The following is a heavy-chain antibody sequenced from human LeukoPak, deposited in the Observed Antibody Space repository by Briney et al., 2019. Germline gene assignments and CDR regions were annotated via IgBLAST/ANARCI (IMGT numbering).Heavy chain of an antibody. CDR1: GITFSTFA. V-gene: IGHV3-23*01. CDR3: AKGHSGYGTGSDL. D-gene: IGHD5-12*01. J-gene: IGHJ1*01. Sequence: PGGSLILSCAASGITFSTFAMTWVRQAPGRGLECVSVISGGGDRTYYAESVKGRFTISRDNSKNTLYLQMNSLRAEDTAVYYCAKGHSGYGTGSDLWGQGTLATVSS. CDR2: ISGGGDRT.